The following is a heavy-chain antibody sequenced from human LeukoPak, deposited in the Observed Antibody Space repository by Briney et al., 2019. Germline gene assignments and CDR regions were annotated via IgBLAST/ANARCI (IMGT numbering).Heavy chain of an antibody. V-gene: IGHV4-4*09. CDR1: GGSISSYY. Sequence: SETLSLTCTVSGGSISSYYWSWIRQPPGKGLEWIGYIYTSGSTNYNPSLKSRVTISLDTSKDQFSLKLSSVTAADTAVYYCARRRPEAFDIWGQGTMVTVSS. CDR3: ARRRPEAFDI. J-gene: IGHJ3*02. CDR2: IYTSGST.